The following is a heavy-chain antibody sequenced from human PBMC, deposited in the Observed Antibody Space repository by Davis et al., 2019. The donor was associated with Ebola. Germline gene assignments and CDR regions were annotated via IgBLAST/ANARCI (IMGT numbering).Heavy chain of an antibody. V-gene: IGHV3-23*01. D-gene: IGHD3-3*01. CDR1: GFTFSSYA. CDR3: ARDYNFWSSSNDYYYYYAMDV. Sequence: PGGSLRLSCAASGFTFSSYAMSWVRQAPGKGLEWVSAISGSGGSTYYADSVKGRFTISRDNSKNTVFLQMNSLRIEDTAVYYCARDYNFWSSSNDYYYYYAMDVWGQGTTVTVSS. J-gene: IGHJ6*02. CDR2: ISGSGGST.